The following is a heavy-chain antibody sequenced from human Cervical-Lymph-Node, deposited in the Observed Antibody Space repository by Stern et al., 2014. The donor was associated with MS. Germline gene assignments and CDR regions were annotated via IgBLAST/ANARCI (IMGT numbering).Heavy chain of an antibody. V-gene: IGHV4-59*01. Sequence: QLQLQESGPGLVKPSETLSLTCTVSGGSISSYYWSWIRQPPGKGLEWIGYIYYSGSTNYNPSLKSRVTISVDTSKNQFSLKLSSVTAADTAVYYCASANYDFWSGGGVDYYYGMDVWGQGTTVTVSS. D-gene: IGHD3-3*01. J-gene: IGHJ6*02. CDR3: ASANYDFWSGGGVDYYYGMDV. CDR2: IYYSGST. CDR1: GGSISSYY.